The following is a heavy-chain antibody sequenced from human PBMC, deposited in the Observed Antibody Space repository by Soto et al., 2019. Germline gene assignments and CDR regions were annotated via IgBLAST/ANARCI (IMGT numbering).Heavy chain of an antibody. CDR1: GGTFSSYT. J-gene: IGHJ5*02. CDR2: IIPILGIA. Sequence: QVQLVQSGAEVKKPGSSVKVSCKASGGTFSSYTISWGRQAPGQGLVWMGRIIPILGIANYAQKFQGRVTITADKTTSTAYMELSSLISEDTAVYYCARGPPSSGGNSGYNWFDPWGQGTLVTVSS. V-gene: IGHV1-69*02. D-gene: IGHD2-15*01. CDR3: ARGPPSSGGNSGYNWFDP.